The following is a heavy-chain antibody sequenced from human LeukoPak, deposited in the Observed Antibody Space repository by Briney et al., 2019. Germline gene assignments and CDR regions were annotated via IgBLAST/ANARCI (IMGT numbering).Heavy chain of an antibody. CDR1: GGSISSGSYY. CDR2: IYTSGST. J-gene: IGHJ4*02. D-gene: IGHD6-6*01. V-gene: IGHV4-61*02. CDR3: ARHRIIAAIGAFDY. Sequence: SETLSLTCTVSGGSISSGSYYWSWIRQPAGKGLEWIGRIYTSGSTNYNPSLKSRVTISVDTSKNQFSLKLGSVTAADTAVYYCARHRIIAAIGAFDYWGQGTLVTVSS.